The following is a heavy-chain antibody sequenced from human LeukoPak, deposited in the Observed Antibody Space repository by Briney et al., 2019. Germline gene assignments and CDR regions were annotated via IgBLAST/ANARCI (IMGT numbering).Heavy chain of an antibody. Sequence: GGSLRLSCSASGFTFSAYAMYWVRQAPGKGLEWVSTISDSGDSTFYADSVKGRFTISRDNSKNTVFLQISSLRVEDTAMFYCAALYSGSYAYWGQGTLVTVS. V-gene: IGHV3-23*01. CDR1: GFTFSAYA. CDR2: ISDSGDST. D-gene: IGHD1-26*01. J-gene: IGHJ4*02. CDR3: AALYSGSYAY.